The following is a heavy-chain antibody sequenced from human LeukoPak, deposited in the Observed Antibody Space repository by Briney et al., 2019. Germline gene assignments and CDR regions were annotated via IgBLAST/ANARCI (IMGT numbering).Heavy chain of an antibody. D-gene: IGHD3-16*01. Sequence: SQTLSLTCAISGDRVSSNSAAWNWIRQAPSKGLEWLGRTYYRSKWNNDYTVSVKSLITINPDTSKNQFSLQLNSVTPEDTAVYYCARKSGGPFDYWGQGTLVTVSS. CDR3: ARKSGGPFDY. J-gene: IGHJ4*02. CDR2: TYYRSKWNN. CDR1: GDRVSSNSAA. V-gene: IGHV6-1*01.